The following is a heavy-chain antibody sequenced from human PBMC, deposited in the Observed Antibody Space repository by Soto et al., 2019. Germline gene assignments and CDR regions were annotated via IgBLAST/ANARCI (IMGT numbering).Heavy chain of an antibody. CDR1: GGSISSGGYS. CDR2: IYQSGST. J-gene: IGHJ5*02. CDR3: ARVPSP. Sequence: QLQLQESGSGLVKPSQTLSLTCAVSGGSISSGGYSWSWIRQPPGKGLEWIGYIYQSGSTYYNPSLKSRVTISVDRSKNQFSLKLSSVTAAATAMYYWARVPSPWGQGTLVTVSS. V-gene: IGHV4-30-2*01.